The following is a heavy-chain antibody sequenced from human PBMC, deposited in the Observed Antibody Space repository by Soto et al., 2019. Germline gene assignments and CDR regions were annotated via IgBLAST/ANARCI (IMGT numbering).Heavy chain of an antibody. V-gene: IGHV3-9*01. Sequence: PGGSLRLSCAASGFTVSSNYMSWVRQAPGKGLEWVSGISWNSGSIGYADSVKGRFTISRDNAKNSLYLQMNSLRAEDTALYYCAKDIAAFIAAAGTVYYYYGMDVWGQGTTVTVSS. CDR1: GFTVSSNY. CDR3: AKDIAAFIAAAGTVYYYYGMDV. D-gene: IGHD6-13*01. CDR2: ISWNSGSI. J-gene: IGHJ6*02.